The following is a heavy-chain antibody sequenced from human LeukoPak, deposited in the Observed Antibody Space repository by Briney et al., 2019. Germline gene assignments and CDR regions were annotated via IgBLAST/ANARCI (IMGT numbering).Heavy chain of an antibody. CDR3: AREEGSAFGI. J-gene: IGHJ3*02. D-gene: IGHD6-6*01. V-gene: IGHV4-59*01. CDR2: IYYSGST. CDR1: GGSISSYY. Sequence: SETLSLTCTVSGGSISSYYWSWIRQPPGKGLEWIGYIYYSGSTNYNPSLKSRVTISVDTPKNQFSLKLSSVTAADTAVCYCAREEGSAFGIWGQGTMVTVSS.